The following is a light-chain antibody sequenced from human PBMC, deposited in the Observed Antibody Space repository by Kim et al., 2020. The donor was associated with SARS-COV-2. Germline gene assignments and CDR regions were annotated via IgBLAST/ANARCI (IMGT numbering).Light chain of an antibody. V-gene: IGLV3-21*04. Sequence: PGKTARITCGGNNNGSKSVHWYQQKPGQAPVLVIYYDSDRPSGIPERFSGSNSGNTATLTISRVEAGDEADYYCQVWDSSSDHPYVFGTGTQLTVL. CDR2: YDS. J-gene: IGLJ1*01. CDR3: QVWDSSSDHPYV. CDR1: NNGSKS.